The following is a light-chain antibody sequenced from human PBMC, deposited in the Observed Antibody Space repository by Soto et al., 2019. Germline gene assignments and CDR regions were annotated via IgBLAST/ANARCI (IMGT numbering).Light chain of an antibody. CDR1: QSISSY. Sequence: DIQMTQSPSSLSASVGDRVTITCRASQSISSYLNWYQQKPRKAPKLLIYAASSLQSGVPSRFSGSGSGTDFTRTISSLQPEDFAVYYCQQYNNWPSWTFGQGTKVDIK. V-gene: IGKV1-39*01. CDR2: AAS. J-gene: IGKJ1*01. CDR3: QQYNNWPSWT.